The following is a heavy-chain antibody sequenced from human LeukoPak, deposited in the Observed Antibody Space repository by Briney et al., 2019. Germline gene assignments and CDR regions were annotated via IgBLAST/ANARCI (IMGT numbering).Heavy chain of an antibody. CDR1: GFIFSNYA. D-gene: IGHD5-24*01. CDR3: AKSDCSSDGCKLLNY. J-gene: IGHJ4*02. CDR2: ISGSGDAT. V-gene: IGHV3-23*01. Sequence: GGSLRLSCAVSGFIFSNYAMSWVRQAPGKGLEWVSSISGSGDATKYADSVMGRSTISRDNSKNTLSLQMNSLRAEDTAVYYCAKSDCSSDGCKLLNYWGQGTLVTASS.